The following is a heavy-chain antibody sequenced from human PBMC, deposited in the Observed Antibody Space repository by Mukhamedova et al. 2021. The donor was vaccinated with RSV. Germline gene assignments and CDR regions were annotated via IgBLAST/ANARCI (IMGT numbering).Heavy chain of an antibody. V-gene: IGHV3-23*01. CDR3: AKQEGSSGWYDCRFDP. D-gene: IGHD6-19*01. Sequence: GNTFYADSVKGRFTISRDNSKNTLYLQMNSLRADDTAVFYCAKQEGSSGWYDCRFDPWGQGTLVTVSS. CDR2: GNT. J-gene: IGHJ5*02.